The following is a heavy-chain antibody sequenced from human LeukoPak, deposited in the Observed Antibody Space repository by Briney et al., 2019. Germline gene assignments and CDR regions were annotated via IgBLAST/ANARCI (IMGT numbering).Heavy chain of an antibody. CDR1: GGSISSSSYY. Sequence: PSETLSLTCTVSGGSISSSSYYWGWIRQPPGKGLEWIGSIYYSGSTYYNSSLKSRVTISVDTSKNQFSLKLSSVTAADTAVYYCARRGTAMVLVYFYFDYWGQGTLVTVSS. J-gene: IGHJ4*02. CDR3: ARRGTAMVLVYFYFDY. CDR2: IYYSGST. V-gene: IGHV4-39*01. D-gene: IGHD5-18*01.